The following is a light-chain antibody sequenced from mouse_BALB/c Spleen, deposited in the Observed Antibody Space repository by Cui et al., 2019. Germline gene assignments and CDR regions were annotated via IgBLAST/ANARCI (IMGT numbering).Light chain of an antibody. CDR2: WTT. CDR3: QQHFHIPFT. Sequence: EIVMTQSLASLTVSAGERVTISCRSSQNLLWSGNHKYYLAWHQWKPGQTPKPLITWTTDWSSGVPDSFIGSGSGTDFSLTISSLQAEDLAVYYCQQHFHIPFTFGSGTKLEIK. J-gene: IGKJ4*01. V-gene: IGKV8-16*01. CDR1: QNLLWSGNHKYY.